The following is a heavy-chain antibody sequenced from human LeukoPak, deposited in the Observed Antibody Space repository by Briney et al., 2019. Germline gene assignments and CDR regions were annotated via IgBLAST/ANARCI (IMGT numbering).Heavy chain of an antibody. CDR3: ARSGYSTGYDY. CDR1: GFSFSSHS. D-gene: IGHD6-25*01. CDR2: ISSSSSYI. Sequence: GGSLRLSCEASGFSFSSHSMNWVRQAPGKGLEWVSSISSSSSYIYYADSVKGRFTISRDNAKNSLYLQMNSLRAEDTAVYYCARSGYSTGYDYWGQGTLVTVSS. V-gene: IGHV3-21*01. J-gene: IGHJ4*02.